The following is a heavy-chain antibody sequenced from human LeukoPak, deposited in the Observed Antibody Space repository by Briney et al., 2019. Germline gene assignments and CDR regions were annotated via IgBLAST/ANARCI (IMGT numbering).Heavy chain of an antibody. Sequence: GGSLRLSCAASGFTFSSYSMNWVRQAPGKGLEWMTIISYDGTNKYYADSVKGRFTISRDNSNNTLYLRMNNLRADDTALYYCAKDRLVYSFGAVDTWGQGTLVTVSS. D-gene: IGHD4/OR15-4a*01. J-gene: IGHJ5*02. CDR2: ISYDGTNK. V-gene: IGHV3-30*18. CDR3: AKDRLVYSFGAVDT. CDR1: GFTFSSYS.